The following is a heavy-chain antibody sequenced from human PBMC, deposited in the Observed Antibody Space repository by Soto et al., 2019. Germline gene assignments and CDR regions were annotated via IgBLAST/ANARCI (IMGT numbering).Heavy chain of an antibody. D-gene: IGHD3-16*01. V-gene: IGHV3-66*01. J-gene: IGHJ4*02. CDR1: GFTVSSNY. CDR3: ARDPGYGYIWGSYNY. CDR2: IYSGGST. Sequence: GGSLRLSCAASGFTVSSNYMSWVRQAPGKGLEWVSVIYSGGSTYYADSVKGRFTISRDNSKNTLYLQMNSLRAEDTAVYYCARDPGYGYIWGSYNYWGQGTLVTVSS.